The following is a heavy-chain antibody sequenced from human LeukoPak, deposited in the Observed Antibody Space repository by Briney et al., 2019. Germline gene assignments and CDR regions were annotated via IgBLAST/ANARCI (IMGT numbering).Heavy chain of an antibody. V-gene: IGHV3-30-3*01. Sequence: GGSLRLSCAASGFTFSSYAMHWVRQAPGKGLEWVAVISYDGSNKYYADSVKGRFTISRDNSKNTLSLQMNSLRAEDTAVYYCANRGVKWSDDDYWGQGTLVTVSS. CDR1: GFTFSSYA. CDR2: ISYDGSNK. D-gene: IGHD3-10*01. J-gene: IGHJ4*02. CDR3: ANRGVKWSDDDY.